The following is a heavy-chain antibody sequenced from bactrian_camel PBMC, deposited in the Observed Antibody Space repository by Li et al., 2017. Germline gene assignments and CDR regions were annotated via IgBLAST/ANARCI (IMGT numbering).Heavy chain of an antibody. CDR3: AAAAPDYSYCQYKL. CDR2: IRRSGGET. D-gene: IGHD2*01. V-gene: IGHV3S55*01. J-gene: IGHJ4*01. Sequence: VQLVESGGGSVQAGGSLRLSCVVSGHSRGSNCVGWYRLPPGRAPAEREGIAAIRRSGGETWYAGSVKGRFTISQDNTKNTLYLQMNNLKPEDSAMYYCAAAAPDYSYCQYKLWGQGTQVTVS. CDR1: GHSRGSNC.